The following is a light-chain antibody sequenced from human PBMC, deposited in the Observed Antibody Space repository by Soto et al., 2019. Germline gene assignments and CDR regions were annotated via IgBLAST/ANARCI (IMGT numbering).Light chain of an antibody. CDR3: QSYDSTQSTRYV. V-gene: IGLV1-40*01. Sequence: QSFLTNSPSVSGAPGQRESISCTVISTNICAGYGVHGYQQRPGASPILLIVGNTIRPSQLPDPFPSSTSGTSASLALNGRQAEDQGDYYCQSYDSTQSTRYVFGTGNKLTVL. J-gene: IGLJ1*01. CDR1: STNICAGYG. CDR2: GNT.